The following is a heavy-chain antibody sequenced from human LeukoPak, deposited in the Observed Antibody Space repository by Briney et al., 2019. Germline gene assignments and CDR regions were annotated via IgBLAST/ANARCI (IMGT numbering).Heavy chain of an antibody. CDR3: ARFRGDYASDY. CDR2: ISANNGNT. D-gene: IGHD4-17*01. J-gene: IGHJ4*02. V-gene: IGHV1-18*01. Sequence: ASVKVSCKASGYSFTSYCISWVRQATGQGLEWMGWISANNGNTNYAQKLQGRVTMTTDASTSTAYMELRSLRSDDTAVYYCARFRGDYASDYWGQGTLVTVSS. CDR1: GYSFTSYC.